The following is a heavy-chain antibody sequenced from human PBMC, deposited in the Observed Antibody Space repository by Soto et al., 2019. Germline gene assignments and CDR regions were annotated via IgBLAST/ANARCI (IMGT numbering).Heavy chain of an antibody. CDR2: IYYSGST. J-gene: IGHJ6*03. V-gene: IGHV4-39*01. CDR3: ARHRMDYGDYVEDYYYYMDV. CDR1: GGSISSSSYY. D-gene: IGHD4-17*01. Sequence: SETLSLTCTVSGGSISSSSYYWGLIRQPPGKGLEWVGSIYYSGSTYYNPSLKSRVTISVDTSKNQFSLKLSSVTAADTAVYYCARHRMDYGDYVEDYYYYMDVWGKRTTVTVSS.